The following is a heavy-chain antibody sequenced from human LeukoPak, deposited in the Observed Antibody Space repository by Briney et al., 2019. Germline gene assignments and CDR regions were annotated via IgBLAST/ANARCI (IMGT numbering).Heavy chain of an antibody. J-gene: IGHJ4*02. CDR3: ATRDGYNRFDY. CDR2: IYYSGST. Sequence: SETLSLTCTVPGGSISSYYWSWIRQPPGKGLEWIGYIYYSGSTNYNPSLKSRVTISVDTSKNQFSLKLSSVTAADTAVYYCATRDGYNRFDYWGQGTLVTVSS. CDR1: GGSISSYY. D-gene: IGHD5-24*01. V-gene: IGHV4-59*01.